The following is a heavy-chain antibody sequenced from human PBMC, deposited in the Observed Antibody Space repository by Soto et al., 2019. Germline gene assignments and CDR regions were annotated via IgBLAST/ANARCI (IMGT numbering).Heavy chain of an antibody. J-gene: IGHJ4*02. CDR1: GFTFSSYS. CDR2: ISTTSSYI. Sequence: EVPLVESGGGLVKPGGSLRLSCEASGFTFSSYSMIWVRQAPGKGLEWVSSISTTSSYIYYADSVKGRFTISRDNAKNSLYLLMNSLRAEDTAVYYCAREGSLYNDYISNCADYWGQGTLVTVSS. D-gene: IGHD4-4*01. CDR3: AREGSLYNDYISNCADY. V-gene: IGHV3-21*01.